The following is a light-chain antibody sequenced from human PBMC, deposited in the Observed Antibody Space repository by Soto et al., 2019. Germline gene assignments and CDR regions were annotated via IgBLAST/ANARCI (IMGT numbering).Light chain of an antibody. CDR2: EVV. CDR3: KSYAGSNTYV. J-gene: IGLJ1*01. V-gene: IGLV2-8*01. CDR1: KSDIGVYDF. Sequence: QSVLTQPPSASGSPGQSVTISCTGTKSDIGVYDFVSWYQHHPGKAPRLIIYEVVQRPSGVPARFSGPKSGNTASLTVSGLQAADEADYFCKSYAGSNTYVFGSGTKV.